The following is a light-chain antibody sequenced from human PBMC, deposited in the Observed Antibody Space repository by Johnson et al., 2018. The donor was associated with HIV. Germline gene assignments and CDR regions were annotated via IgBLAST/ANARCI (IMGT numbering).Light chain of an antibody. CDR1: SSNIGNNY. V-gene: IGLV1-51*02. CDR2: ENN. CDR3: GTWDSSLILYV. J-gene: IGLJ1*01. Sequence: QSVLTQPPSVSAAPGQKVTISCSGSSSNIGNNYVSWYQQLPGTAPKLLIYENNKRPSGIPDRFSGSKSGTSATLGITGLQTGDEADYYCGTWDSSLILYVCGTGTKVTV.